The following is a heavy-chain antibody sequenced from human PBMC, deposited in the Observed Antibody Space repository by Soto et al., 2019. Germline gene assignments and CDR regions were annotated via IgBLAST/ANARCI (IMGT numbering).Heavy chain of an antibody. J-gene: IGHJ6*02. CDR1: GFTFDDYA. Sequence: GGSLRLSCAASGFTFDDYAMHWVRQAPGKGLEWVSGISWNSGSIGYADSVKGRFTISRDNAKNSLYLQMNSLRAEDTALYYCEKDIGEGGYYGMDVWGQGTTVTVSS. D-gene: IGHD3-16*01. V-gene: IGHV3-9*01. CDR2: ISWNSGSI. CDR3: EKDIGEGGYYGMDV.